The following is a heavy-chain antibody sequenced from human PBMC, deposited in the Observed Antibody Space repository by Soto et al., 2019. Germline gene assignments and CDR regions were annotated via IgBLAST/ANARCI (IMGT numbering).Heavy chain of an antibody. Sequence: QVQLVQSGAEVKKPGSSVKVSCKVSGGTFSNYAIDWVRLAPGHGLEWMGGIVPIFGTTYYTQKFQGRATMIADDSTTTAYWEMRSLRSEDTAIYYCARVESVAGLYNYHGLDVWGQGTAVTVSS. V-gene: IGHV1-69*12. CDR2: IVPIFGTT. D-gene: IGHD6-19*01. CDR1: GGTFSNYA. CDR3: ARVESVAGLYNYHGLDV. J-gene: IGHJ6*02.